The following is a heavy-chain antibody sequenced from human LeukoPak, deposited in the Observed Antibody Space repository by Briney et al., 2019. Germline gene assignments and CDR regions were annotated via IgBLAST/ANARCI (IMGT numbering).Heavy chain of an antibody. CDR3: ARGITIPNWFDP. V-gene: IGHV1-69*13. Sequence: SVKVSCKASGYTFTSYGISWVRQAPGQGLEWMGGIIPIFGTANYAQKFQGRVTITADESTSTAYMELSSLRSEDTAVYYCARGITIPNWFDPWGQGTLVTVSS. CDR2: IIPIFGTA. J-gene: IGHJ5*02. D-gene: IGHD3-10*01. CDR1: GYTFTSYG.